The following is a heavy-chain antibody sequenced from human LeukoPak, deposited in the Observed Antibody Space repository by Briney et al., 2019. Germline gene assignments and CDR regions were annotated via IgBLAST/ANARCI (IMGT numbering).Heavy chain of an antibody. V-gene: IGHV1-69*13. Sequence: SVKVSCKATGGTFSSYAISWVRQAPGQGLEWMGGIIPIFGTANYAQKFQGRVTITADESTSTAYMELSSLRSEDTAVYYCARIFWSGPTVDYWGQGTLVTVSS. CDR1: GGTFSSYA. CDR2: IIPIFGTA. D-gene: IGHD3-3*01. J-gene: IGHJ4*02. CDR3: ARIFWSGPTVDY.